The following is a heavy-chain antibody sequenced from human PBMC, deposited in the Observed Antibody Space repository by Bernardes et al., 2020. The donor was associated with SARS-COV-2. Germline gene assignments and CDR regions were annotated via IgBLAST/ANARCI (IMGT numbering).Heavy chain of an antibody. V-gene: IGHV3-23*01. Sequence: GGSLRLSCAASGFTFSNYAMNWVRQAPGKGLEWVSIIAVTGDGTYYADSVKCRFTISRDNSKNTLYLQMNSLRGEDTAVYYCAKDATMSRGHFDYWGQGTLVTVSS. CDR3: AKDATMSRGHFDY. CDR1: GFTFSNYA. J-gene: IGHJ4*02. CDR2: IAVTGDGT. D-gene: IGHD3-10*02.